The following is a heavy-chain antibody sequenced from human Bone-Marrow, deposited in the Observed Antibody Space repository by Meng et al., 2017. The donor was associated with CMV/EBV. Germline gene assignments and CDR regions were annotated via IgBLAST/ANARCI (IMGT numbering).Heavy chain of an antibody. V-gene: IGHV3-74*01. D-gene: IGHD2-8*02. J-gene: IGHJ4*02. CDR3: ARDPCPSGVCHLDS. CDR2: INSDGSDT. CDR1: GFTFSNYW. Sequence: GEFLKISWEASGFTFSNYWMHWVRQAPGKGLVWVSRINSDGSDTAYAGSAKGRFTISRDNAKKSLYLQMNSLRAEDTAVYYCARDPCPSGVCHLDSWGQGTLVTVSS.